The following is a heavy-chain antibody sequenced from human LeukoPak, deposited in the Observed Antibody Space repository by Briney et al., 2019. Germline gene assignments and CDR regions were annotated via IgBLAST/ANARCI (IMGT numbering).Heavy chain of an antibody. CDR3: ARQALWFFDH. D-gene: IGHD2-21*01. CDR1: GGSISSNSNY. J-gene: IGHJ4*02. V-gene: IGHV4-39*01. Sequence: PSETLSLTCTVSGGSISSNSNYWAWIRQPPGRGLEWIGSISYGGSTHYSPSLESRVTISIDTSKNQFSLRLSSVTAADTAVYYCARQALWFFDHWGQGTLVT. CDR2: ISYGGST.